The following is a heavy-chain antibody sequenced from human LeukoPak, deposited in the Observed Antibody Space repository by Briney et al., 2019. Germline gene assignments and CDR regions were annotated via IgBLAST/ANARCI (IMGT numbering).Heavy chain of an antibody. D-gene: IGHD3-10*01. Sequence: PGGSLRLSCAASGFTFSPYAMHWVRQAPGKGLEWVAVTSYDGSSKYYTVSVKGRFTISRDNSKNTLYLQMNSLRVEDTAVYYCARAWDYYGSGSSPDYWGQGTLVPVSS. CDR2: TSYDGSSK. J-gene: IGHJ4*02. CDR3: ARAWDYYGSGSSPDY. CDR1: GFTFSPYA. V-gene: IGHV3-30*04.